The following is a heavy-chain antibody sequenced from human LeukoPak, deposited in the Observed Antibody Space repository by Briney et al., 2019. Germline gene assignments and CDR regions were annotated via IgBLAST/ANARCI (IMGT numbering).Heavy chain of an antibody. V-gene: IGHV4-34*01. CDR1: GGSVSGYY. CDR3: ARGGGWFGEFDYYGMDV. Sequence: SETLSLTCAVYGGSVSGYYWSWIRQPPGKGLEWIGEINHSGSTNYNPSLKSRVTISVGTSKNQFSLKLSSVTAADTAVYYCARGGGWFGEFDYYGMDVWGKGTTVTVSS. CDR2: INHSGST. D-gene: IGHD3-10*01. J-gene: IGHJ6*04.